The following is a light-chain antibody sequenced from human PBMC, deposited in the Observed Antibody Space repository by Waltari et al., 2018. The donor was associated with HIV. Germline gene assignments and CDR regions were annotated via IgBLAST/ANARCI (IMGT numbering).Light chain of an antibody. J-gene: IGLJ3*02. CDR2: EVS. V-gene: IGLV2-14*01. Sequence: QSALTQPDSVSGSPGQSITISCTGTSSDVGGSNYVSWYQQHPGKAPKLMIYEVSNRPSGVSNRFSGSKSGNTASLTISGLQAEDEADYYCSSYTSSSTRVFGGGTNLTVL. CDR1: SSDVGGSNY. CDR3: SSYTSSSTRV.